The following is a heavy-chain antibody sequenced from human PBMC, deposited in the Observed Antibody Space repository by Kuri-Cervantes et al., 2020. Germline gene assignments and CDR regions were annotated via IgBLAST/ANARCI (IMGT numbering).Heavy chain of an antibody. CDR2: IKSKTDGGTT. CDR3: VKVRRLTRLFEALDI. J-gene: IGHJ3*02. Sequence: GESLKISCAASGFTFSDAWMNWVRQAPGKGPEWVGRIKSKTDGGTTDYAAPVKGRFTISRDNSKNTLYLQMNSLRAGDTAVYFCVKVRRLTRLFEALDIWGQGTVVTVSS. V-gene: IGHV3-15*01. CDR1: GFTFSDAW.